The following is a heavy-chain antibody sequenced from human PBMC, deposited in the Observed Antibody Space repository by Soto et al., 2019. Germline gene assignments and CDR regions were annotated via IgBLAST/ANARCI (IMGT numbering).Heavy chain of an antibody. J-gene: IGHJ6*02. D-gene: IGHD3-22*01. V-gene: IGHV3-30*18. CDR2: ISYDGSNK. CDR1: GFTFSSYG. Sequence: QVQLVESGGGVVQPGRSLRLSCAASGFTFSSYGMHWVRQAPGKGLEWVAVISYDGSNKYYADSVKGRFTISRDNSKNTRDMQMNSLRAEETGGYYCAKDDRWASSRIFYCYGMDVWGQGTTVTVSS. CDR3: AKDDRWASSRIFYCYGMDV.